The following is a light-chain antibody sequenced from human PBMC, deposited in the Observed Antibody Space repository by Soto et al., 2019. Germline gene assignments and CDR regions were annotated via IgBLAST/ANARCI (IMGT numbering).Light chain of an antibody. Sequence: EIVLTQSPGTLSLSPGERATLSCRASQSVSSSYLAWYQQKPGQAPRLLMYGASSRATGIPDRFSGSGSGTDFTLNISRLEPEDFAVYYFQQYGSSPFTFGPGNKVDIK. CDR2: GAS. CDR3: QQYGSSPFT. V-gene: IGKV3-20*01. CDR1: QSVSSSY. J-gene: IGKJ3*01.